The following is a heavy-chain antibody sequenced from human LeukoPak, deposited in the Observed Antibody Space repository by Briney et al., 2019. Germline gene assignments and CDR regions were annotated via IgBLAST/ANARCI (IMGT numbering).Heavy chain of an antibody. J-gene: IGHJ3*02. Sequence: GASVKVSCKASGYTFTSYGISWVRQAPGQGLEWMGWMNPNSGNTGYAQKFQGRVTMTRNTSISTAYMELSSLRSEDTAVYYCARGSGSYEAFDIWGQGTMVTVSS. CDR3: ARGSGSYEAFDI. D-gene: IGHD1-26*01. CDR1: GYTFTSYG. V-gene: IGHV1-8*02. CDR2: MNPNSGNT.